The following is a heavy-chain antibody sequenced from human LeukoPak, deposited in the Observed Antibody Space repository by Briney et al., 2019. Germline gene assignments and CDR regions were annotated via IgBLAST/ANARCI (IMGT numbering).Heavy chain of an antibody. CDR2: ISYDGSNK. CDR1: GFTFSSYG. J-gene: IGHJ4*02. Sequence: PGRSLRLSCAASGFTFSSYGMHWVRQAPGKGLEWVAVISYDGSNKYYADSVKGRFTISRDNSKNTLYLQMNSLRAEDTAVYYCARVSSGCGDYWGQGTLVTVSS. CDR3: ARVSSGCGDY. V-gene: IGHV3-30*03. D-gene: IGHD6-19*01.